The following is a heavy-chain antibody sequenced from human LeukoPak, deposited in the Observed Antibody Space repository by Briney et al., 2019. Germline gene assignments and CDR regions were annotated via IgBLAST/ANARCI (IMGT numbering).Heavy chain of an antibody. CDR3: ARDARHRYCSSTSCYPGWFDP. CDR1: GDTFSSYA. CDR2: IIPIFGTA. D-gene: IGHD2-2*01. Sequence: GASVKVSCKASGDTFSSYAISWVRQAPGQGLEWMGGIIPIFGTANYAQKFQGRVTITADGSTSTAYMELSSLRSEDTAVYYCARDARHRYCSSTSCYPGWFDPWGQGTLVTVSS. J-gene: IGHJ5*02. V-gene: IGHV1-69*13.